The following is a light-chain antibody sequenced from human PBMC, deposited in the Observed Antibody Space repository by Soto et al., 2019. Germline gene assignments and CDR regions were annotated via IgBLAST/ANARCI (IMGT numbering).Light chain of an antibody. CDR3: QQYNDYSPWT. Sequence: IHLTQAPSTLSASLGDRVSITCRASQSISSWLAWYQQKPGKAPKLLIYDASSLESGVPSRFSGSGSGTEFTLTISSLQPDDFATYYCQQYNDYSPWTFGQGTKVDIK. CDR1: QSISSW. V-gene: IGKV1-5*01. CDR2: DAS. J-gene: IGKJ1*01.